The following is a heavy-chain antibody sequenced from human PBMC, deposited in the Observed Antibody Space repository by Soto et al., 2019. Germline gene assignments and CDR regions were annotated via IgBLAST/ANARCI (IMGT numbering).Heavy chain of an antibody. J-gene: IGHJ4*02. CDR2: VYNSGST. V-gene: IGHV4-59*01. CDR3: ARYRREAVAGYTLDN. CDR1: GGSISSNY. D-gene: IGHD6-13*01. Sequence: SETLSLTCTVSGGSISSNYWTWIRQPPGKGLEWIGYVYNSGSTNYNPSLKSRVTISEDTSKSQFSLKVNSMTAADTAGYYCARYRREAVAGYTLDNWGQGILVTVSS.